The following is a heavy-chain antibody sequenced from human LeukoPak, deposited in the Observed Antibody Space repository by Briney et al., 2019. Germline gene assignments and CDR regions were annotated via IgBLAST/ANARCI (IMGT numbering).Heavy chain of an antibody. Sequence: GGSLRLSCAASGFTFSSFAMTWVRQAPGKGLEWVSHITHNGGATYYADSVKGRFTVSRDNSKNTLYLHMNSLRAEDTATYYCVRGYISPDYWGQGTLVTASS. CDR3: VRGYISPDY. CDR1: GFTFSSFA. D-gene: IGHD3-16*02. J-gene: IGHJ4*02. V-gene: IGHV3-23*01. CDR2: ITHNGGAT.